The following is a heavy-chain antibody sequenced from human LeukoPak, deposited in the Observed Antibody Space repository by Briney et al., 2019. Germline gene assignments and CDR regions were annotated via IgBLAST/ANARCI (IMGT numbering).Heavy chain of an antibody. D-gene: IGHD2-15*01. V-gene: IGHV4-34*01. CDR2: INHSGST. CDR3: ARGRYCLGYCSGGSLGGPYFDY. J-gene: IGHJ4*02. CDR1: GGSFSGYY. Sequence: LSETLSLTCAVYGGSFSGYYWSWIRQPPGRGREWIGEINHSGSTNYNPSLKSRVTIPVDTSKNQFSLKLSSVTAADTAVYYCARGRYCLGYCSGGSLGGPYFDYWGQGTLVTVSS.